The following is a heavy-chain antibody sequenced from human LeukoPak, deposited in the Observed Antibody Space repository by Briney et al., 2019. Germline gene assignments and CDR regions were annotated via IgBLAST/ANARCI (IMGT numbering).Heavy chain of an antibody. D-gene: IGHD2-8*02. Sequence: ASVKVSCKASGYTFTGYYMHWVRQAPGQGLEWMGWINPNNGGTNYAQKFQGRVTMTLDTSISTGYMELSRLRSDDTAIYFCARVDGGEWYYFDYWGQGTLVTVFS. V-gene: IGHV1-2*02. J-gene: IGHJ4*02. CDR3: ARVDGGEWYYFDY. CDR1: GYTFTGYY. CDR2: INPNNGGT.